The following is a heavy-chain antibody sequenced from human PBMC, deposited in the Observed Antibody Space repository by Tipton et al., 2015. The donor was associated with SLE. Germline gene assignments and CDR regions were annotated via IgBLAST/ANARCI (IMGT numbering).Heavy chain of an antibody. V-gene: IGHV4-34*01. D-gene: IGHD2-15*01. CDR1: GGSFSGYY. CDR3: ARVVAATREYYFDY. J-gene: IGHJ4*02. Sequence: TLSLTCAVYGGSFSGYYWSWIRQPPGKGLEWIGEINHSGSTNYNPSLKSRVTISVDTSKNQFSLTLSSVTAADTAVYYCARVVAATREYYFDYWGQGTLVTVSS. CDR2: INHSGST.